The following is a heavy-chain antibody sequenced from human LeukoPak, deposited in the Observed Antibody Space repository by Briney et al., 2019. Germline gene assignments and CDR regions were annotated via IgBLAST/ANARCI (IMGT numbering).Heavy chain of an antibody. CDR3: ARLITMIVVGFDAFDI. Sequence: ASVKVSCKASGYTFTSYYMHWVRQAPGQGLEWMGGIIPIFGTANYAQKFQGRVTVTADESTSTAYMELSSLRSEDTAVYYCARLITMIVVGFDAFDIWGQGTMVTVSS. J-gene: IGHJ3*02. V-gene: IGHV1-69*13. CDR2: IIPIFGTA. CDR1: GYTFTSYY. D-gene: IGHD3-22*01.